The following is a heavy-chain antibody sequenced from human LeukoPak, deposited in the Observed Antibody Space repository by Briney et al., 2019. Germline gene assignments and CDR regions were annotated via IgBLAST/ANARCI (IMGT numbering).Heavy chain of an antibody. V-gene: IGHV4-59*12. CDR3: ARDAGQQLVPYFDY. D-gene: IGHD6-13*01. CDR1: GGSISSYY. CDR2: IYYSGST. J-gene: IGHJ4*02. Sequence: SETLSLTCTVSGGSISSYYWSWIRQPPGKGLEWIGYIYYSGSTNYNPSLKSRVTISVDTSKNQFSLKLSSVTAADTAVYYCARDAGQQLVPYFDYWGQGTLVTVSS.